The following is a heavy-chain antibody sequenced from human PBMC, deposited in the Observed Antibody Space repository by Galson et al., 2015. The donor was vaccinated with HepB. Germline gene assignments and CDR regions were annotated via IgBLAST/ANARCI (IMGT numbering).Heavy chain of an antibody. CDR3: SKSLDY. CDR2: INQDGSEK. Sequence: SLRLSCAGSGFTFSTSSMDWVRQTPGKGLEWVANINQDGSEKFYVDSVKGRFTISRDNAKNSLYLEMNSLRAEDTAVYFCSKSLDYWGRGSLVTVSS. V-gene: IGHV3-7*03. J-gene: IGHJ4*02. CDR1: GFTFSTSS.